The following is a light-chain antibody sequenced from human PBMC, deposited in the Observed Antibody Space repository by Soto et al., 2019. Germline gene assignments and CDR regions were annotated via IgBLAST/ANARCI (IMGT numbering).Light chain of an antibody. CDR3: QQYNNWPLT. CDR1: QSVSSN. V-gene: IGKV3D-15*01. Sequence: ERVMTQSSGTLSVTPGERATLSSEASQSVSSNLAWHQQRPGQAPRLLIYGASTRATGVPARFSGGGSGTEFTLTITSLQSEDFAVYWCQQYNNWPLTFGPGTRLEIK. J-gene: IGKJ5*01. CDR2: GAS.